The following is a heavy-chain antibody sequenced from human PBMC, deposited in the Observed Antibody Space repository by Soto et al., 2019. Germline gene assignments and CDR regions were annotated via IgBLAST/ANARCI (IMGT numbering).Heavy chain of an antibody. Sequence: ASVKVSCKASGYTFTSYDINWVRQATGQGLEWMGWMNPNSGNTGYAPKFQGRVTMTRNTSISTAYMELSSLRSEDTAVYYCARGGARQSYGYRGYYYYYGMDVWGQGTTVTVSS. V-gene: IGHV1-8*01. CDR3: ARGGARQSYGYRGYYYYYGMDV. CDR1: GYTFTSYD. J-gene: IGHJ6*02. D-gene: IGHD5-18*01. CDR2: MNPNSGNT.